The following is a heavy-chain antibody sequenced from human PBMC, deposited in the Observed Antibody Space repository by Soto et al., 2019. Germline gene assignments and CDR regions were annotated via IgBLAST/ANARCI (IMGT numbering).Heavy chain of an antibody. V-gene: IGHV3-33*01. CDR3: VTERRNYEFDY. CDR1: GFTFSTFG. D-gene: IGHD1-7*01. Sequence: PGGALRLSCAASGFTFSTFGMHWVRQSPGKGLEWVAVIWNGRNSEDYADSVKGRFTISGDNSRNTLYLQMNSLRAEDTAMYYCVTERRNYEFDYWGQGILVTVSS. J-gene: IGHJ4*02. CDR2: IWNGRNSE.